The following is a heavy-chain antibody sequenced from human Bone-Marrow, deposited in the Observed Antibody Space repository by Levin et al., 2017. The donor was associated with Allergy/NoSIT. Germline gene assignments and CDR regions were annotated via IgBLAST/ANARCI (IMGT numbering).Heavy chain of an antibody. CDR3: ARGGTAYYYDVSAFFDM. J-gene: IGHJ3*02. Sequence: GESLKISCKASGYTFTTYGLTWVRQAPGQRLEWMGWISTNNDNVQYAQKFQGRVSMTTDTSTSTAYMELRSLRSDDTAMYYCARGGTAYYYDVSAFFDMWGQGTMVTVSS. D-gene: IGHD3-22*01. V-gene: IGHV1-18*01. CDR1: GYTFTTYG. CDR2: ISTNNDNV.